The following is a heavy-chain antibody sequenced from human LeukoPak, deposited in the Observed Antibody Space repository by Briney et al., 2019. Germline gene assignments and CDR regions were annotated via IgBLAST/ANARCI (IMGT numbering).Heavy chain of an antibody. CDR1: GDSINSHNDH. V-gene: IGHV4-61*09. CDR3: ARVSSGWYEYFDY. J-gene: IGHJ4*02. Sequence: SQTLSLTCTVSGDSINSHNDHWSWIRPPTGQGLVWVGHFYSSGSTKYNPSLKSRVTMSLDTSKNQFFLKLNSVTAADTAVYYCARVSSGWYEYFDYWGQGTLVLVSS. D-gene: IGHD6-19*01. CDR2: FYSSGST.